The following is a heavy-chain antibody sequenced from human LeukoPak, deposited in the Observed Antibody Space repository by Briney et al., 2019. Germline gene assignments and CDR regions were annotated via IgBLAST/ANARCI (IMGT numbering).Heavy chain of an antibody. J-gene: IGHJ4*02. CDR2: IKQGGSEK. CDR1: GFTFSSYW. CDR3: ARDKAAAGNIDY. V-gene: IGHV3-7*01. Sequence: RGSPRLSCAASGFTFSSYWMSWVRQAPGKGLEWVANIKQGGSEKYYVDSVKGRFTISRDNAKNSLYLQMNSLRAEDTAVYYCARDKAAAGNIDYWGQGTLVTVSS. D-gene: IGHD6-13*01.